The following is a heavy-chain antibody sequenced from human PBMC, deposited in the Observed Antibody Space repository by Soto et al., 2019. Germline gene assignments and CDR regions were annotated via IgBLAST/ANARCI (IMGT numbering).Heavy chain of an antibody. Sequence: EVQLVESGGGLVKPGGSLRLSCAASGFTFSSYSMNWVRQAPGKGLEWVSSISSSSSYIYYADSVKGRSTISRDNAKNSLYLQMNSLRAEDTAVYYCARPWGHYYYYYYMDVWGKGPTVTFSS. V-gene: IGHV3-21*01. D-gene: IGHD7-27*01. CDR2: ISSSSSYI. J-gene: IGHJ6*03. CDR1: GFTFSSYS. CDR3: ARPWGHYYYYYYMDV.